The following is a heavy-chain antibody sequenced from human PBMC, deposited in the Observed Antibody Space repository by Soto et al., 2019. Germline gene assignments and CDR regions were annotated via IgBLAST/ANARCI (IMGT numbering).Heavy chain of an antibody. CDR1: GGSISSYY. CDR3: ARGVTGGSGSYWDNWFDP. V-gene: IGHV4-59*01. CDR2: IYYSGST. Sequence: TSETLSLTCTVSGGSISSYYWSWIRQPPGKGLEWIGYIYYSGSTNYNPSLKSRVTISVDTSKNQFSLKLSSVTAADTAVYYCARGVTGGSGSYWDNWFDPWGQGTLVTVS. D-gene: IGHD3-10*01. J-gene: IGHJ5*02.